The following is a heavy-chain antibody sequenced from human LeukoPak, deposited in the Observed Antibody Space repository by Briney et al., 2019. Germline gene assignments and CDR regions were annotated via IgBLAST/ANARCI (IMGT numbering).Heavy chain of an antibody. Sequence: SETLSLTCAVYGGSFSGYYWSWIRQPPGKGLEWIGEINHSGSTNYNPSLKSRVTISVDTSKNQFSLNLSSVAAADTAVYFCARGRYSFGYWGQGTLVTVS. CDR2: INHSGST. CDR3: ARGRYSFGY. V-gene: IGHV4-34*01. CDR1: GGSFSGYY. D-gene: IGHD5-18*01. J-gene: IGHJ4*02.